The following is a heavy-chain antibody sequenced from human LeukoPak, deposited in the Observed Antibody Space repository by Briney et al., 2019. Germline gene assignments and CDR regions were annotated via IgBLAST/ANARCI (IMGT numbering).Heavy chain of an antibody. D-gene: IGHD2-2*01. J-gene: IGHJ6*03. CDR3: ARRPFVKYQLLYYYYYMDV. V-gene: IGHV4-39*07. CDR2: INHSGST. Sequence: SETLSLTCTVSGGSISSSGYYWSWIRQPPGKGLEWIGEINHSGSTNYNPSLKSRVTISVDTSKNQFSLKLSSVTAADTAVYYCARRPFVKYQLLYYYYYMDVWGKGTTVTVSS. CDR1: GGSISSSGYY.